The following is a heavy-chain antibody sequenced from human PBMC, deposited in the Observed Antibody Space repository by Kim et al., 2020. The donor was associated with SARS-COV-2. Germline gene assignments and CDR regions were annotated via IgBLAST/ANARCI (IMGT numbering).Heavy chain of an antibody. CDR2: ISYDGSNK. Sequence: GGSLRLSCAASGFTFSSYGMHWVRQAPGKGLEWVAVISYDGSNKYYADSVKGRFTISRDNSKNTLYLQMNSLRAEDTAVYYCAKDFFVGGPVTTLDYWGQGTLVTVSS. V-gene: IGHV3-30*18. D-gene: IGHD4-17*01. J-gene: IGHJ4*02. CDR1: GFTFSSYG. CDR3: AKDFFVGGPVTTLDY.